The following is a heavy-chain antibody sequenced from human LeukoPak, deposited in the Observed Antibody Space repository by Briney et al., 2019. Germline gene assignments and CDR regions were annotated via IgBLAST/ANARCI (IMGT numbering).Heavy chain of an antibody. V-gene: IGHV4-39*01. CDR1: GGSISSSSYY. Sequence: SETLSLTCTVSGGSISSSSYYWGWIRQPPGKGLEWIGSIYYSGSTYYNPSLKSRVTISVNTSKNQFSLKLSSVTAADTAVYYCARLATVIDYWGQRTLVTVSS. CDR2: IYYSGST. J-gene: IGHJ4*02. D-gene: IGHD4-17*01. CDR3: ARLATVIDY.